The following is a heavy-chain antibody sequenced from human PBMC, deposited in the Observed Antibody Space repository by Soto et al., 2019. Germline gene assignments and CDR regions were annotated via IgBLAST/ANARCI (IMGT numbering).Heavy chain of an antibody. J-gene: IGHJ5*02. CDR3: ARGGVLRFLKWFPGGWLDP. CDR1: GDSIGTDGYY. D-gene: IGHD3-3*01. V-gene: IGHV4-31*11. CDR2: MYYSGST. Sequence: QVQLQESGPGLVKPSHTLSLTCAVSGDSIGTDGYYWSWIRQVPGKGLEWIGHMYYSGSTSYNPSPKSRVTLSGDTSKNQFSLSLTSVTAADTAVYFCARGGVLRFLKWFPGGWLDPWGQGTLVSVSS.